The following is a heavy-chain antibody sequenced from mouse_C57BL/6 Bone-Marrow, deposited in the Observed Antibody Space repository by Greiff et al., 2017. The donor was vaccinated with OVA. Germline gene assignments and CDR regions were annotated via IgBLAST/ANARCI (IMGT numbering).Heavy chain of an antibody. CDR3: TSYDYDEAYYAMDY. CDR2: IDPGNGDT. Sequence: VQLQQSGAELVRPGASVKLSCTASGFNIKDDYMHWVKQRPEQGLEWIGWIDPGNGDTEYASKFQGKATITADTSSNTAYLQISSLTSEDTAVYYCTSYDYDEAYYAMDYWGQGTSVTVSS. J-gene: IGHJ4*01. D-gene: IGHD2-4*01. CDR1: GFNIKDDY. V-gene: IGHV14-4*01.